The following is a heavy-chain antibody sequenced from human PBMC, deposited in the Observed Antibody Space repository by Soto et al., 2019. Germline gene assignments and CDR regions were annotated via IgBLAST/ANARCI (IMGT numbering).Heavy chain of an antibody. D-gene: IGHD6-13*01. J-gene: IGHJ6*02. Sequence: SGGSLRLSCAASGFTFSSYAMTWVRQAPGKGLEWVSVISGSGGSSYYAASVKGRFTISRDNSKNTLVLQMNGLRAEDTAVYYCAKVTKRAAAGRYEYYKYGMDVWGQGTTVTVSS. CDR3: AKVTKRAAAGRYEYYKYGMDV. CDR1: GFTFSSYA. V-gene: IGHV3-23*01. CDR2: ISGSGGSS.